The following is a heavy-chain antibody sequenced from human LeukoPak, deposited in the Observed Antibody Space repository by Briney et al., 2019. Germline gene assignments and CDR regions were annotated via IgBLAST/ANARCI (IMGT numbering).Heavy chain of an antibody. CDR2: ISSSSSYI. Sequence: GGSLRLSCAASGFTFSDYYMNWVRQAPGKGLEWVSSISSSSSYIYYADSVKGRFTISRDNAKNSLYLQMNSLRAEDTAVYYCASSSGWYIWGQGTLVTVSS. V-gene: IGHV3-21*01. CDR3: ASSSGWYI. D-gene: IGHD6-19*01. CDR1: GFTFSDYY. J-gene: IGHJ4*02.